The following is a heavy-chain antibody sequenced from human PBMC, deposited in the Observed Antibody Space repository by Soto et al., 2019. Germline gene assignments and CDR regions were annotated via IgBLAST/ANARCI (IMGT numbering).Heavy chain of an antibody. D-gene: IGHD1-1*01. Sequence: QVQLVQSGAEVKKPGSSVKVSCKASGGTFSSYTISWVRQAPGQGLEWMGRIIPILGIANYAQKFQGRVTITADKSTSTAYMELSSLRSEDTAVYYCARDAWNDDHDCYGMDVWGQGTTVTVSS. V-gene: IGHV1-69*08. CDR1: GGTFSSYT. CDR2: IIPILGIA. J-gene: IGHJ6*02. CDR3: ARDAWNDDHDCYGMDV.